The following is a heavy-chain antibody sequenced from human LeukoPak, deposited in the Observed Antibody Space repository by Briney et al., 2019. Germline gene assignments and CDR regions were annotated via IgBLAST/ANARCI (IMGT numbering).Heavy chain of an antibody. J-gene: IGHJ6*03. Sequence: SETLSLTCTVSGGSISSYYWSWIRQPPGKGLEWIGYIYTSGSTNYNPSLKSRVTISVDTSENQFSLKLSSVTAADTAVYYCARVPNLYSSSSYYYYYYMDVWGKGTTVTVSS. CDR1: GGSISSYY. CDR2: IYTSGST. CDR3: ARVPNLYSSSSYYYYYYMDV. V-gene: IGHV4-4*09. D-gene: IGHD6-6*01.